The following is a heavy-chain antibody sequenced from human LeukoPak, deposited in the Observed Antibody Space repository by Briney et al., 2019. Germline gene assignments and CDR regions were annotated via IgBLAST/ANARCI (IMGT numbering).Heavy chain of an antibody. Sequence: PSETLSLTCSVSGGSIRSSYWNWIRQSPGKGLEWLGYICYSGGTNYNPSLKGRVTLSIDMSKNQFSLRLTSVTAADTAVYYCARDSMYATNYFDPWGQGTLVTVSS. V-gene: IGHV4-59*01. D-gene: IGHD2-8*01. CDR2: ICYSGGT. J-gene: IGHJ5*02. CDR1: GGSIRSSY. CDR3: ARDSMYATNYFDP.